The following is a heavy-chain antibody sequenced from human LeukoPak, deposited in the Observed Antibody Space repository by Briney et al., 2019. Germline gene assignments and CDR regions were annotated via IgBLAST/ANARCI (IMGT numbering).Heavy chain of an antibody. CDR3: ARRGGYSYGYFVAFDI. V-gene: IGHV4-34*01. CDR1: GGSFSGYY. Sequence: PSETLSLTCAVYGGSFSGYYWSWIRQPPGKGLEWIGEINHSGSTNYNPSLKSRVTISVDTSKNQFSLKLSSVTAADTAVYYCARRGGYSYGYFVAFDIWGQGKMASVSS. CDR2: INHSGST. D-gene: IGHD5-18*01. J-gene: IGHJ3*02.